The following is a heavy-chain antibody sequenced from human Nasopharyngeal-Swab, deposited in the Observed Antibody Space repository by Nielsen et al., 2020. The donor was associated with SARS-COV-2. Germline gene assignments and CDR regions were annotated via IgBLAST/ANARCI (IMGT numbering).Heavy chain of an antibody. D-gene: IGHD2-15*01. CDR2: VSGSGGTT. Sequence: VRQAPVKGLEWVSGVSGSGGTTKYADSVKGRFTISRDNSKNKLYLQMHSLRVEDTAVYYCAKDRYCSGGACYFSGFDYWGLGTLVTVSS. CDR3: AKDRYCSGGACYFSGFDY. J-gene: IGHJ4*02. V-gene: IGHV3-23*01.